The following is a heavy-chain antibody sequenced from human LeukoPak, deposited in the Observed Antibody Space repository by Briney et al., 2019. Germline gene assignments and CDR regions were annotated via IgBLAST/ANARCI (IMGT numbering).Heavy chain of an antibody. D-gene: IGHD2-15*01. V-gene: IGHV3-7*01. CDR1: GFTFSNYS. Sequence: GGSVKLSCAASGFTFSNYSLNWLRQAPGQGLERVGYIKQYGSEEYYLDCVKGRCIISRDNAKNYLYLQMGSLRAEATAVYYWARDVGDCTGTVSQRGECSGGVWYDAHDIWGQGTKVTVS. CDR3: ARDVGDCTGTVSQRGECSGGVWYDAHDI. CDR2: IKQYGSEE. J-gene: IGHJ3*02.